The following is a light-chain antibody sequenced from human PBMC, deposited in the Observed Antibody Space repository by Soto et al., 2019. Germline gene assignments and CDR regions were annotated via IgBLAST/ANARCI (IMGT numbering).Light chain of an antibody. CDR1: QSLSSSY. V-gene: IGKV3-20*01. J-gene: IGKJ1*01. CDR2: GAS. CDR3: QHYNSYSEA. Sequence: ENVLTQSPGTLSLSPGERATLSCRASQSLSSSYLAWYQQKPGQAPRLLIYGASSRATGIPDRFSGSGSGTEFTLTISSLQSEDFATYYCQHYNSYSEAFGQGTKVDIK.